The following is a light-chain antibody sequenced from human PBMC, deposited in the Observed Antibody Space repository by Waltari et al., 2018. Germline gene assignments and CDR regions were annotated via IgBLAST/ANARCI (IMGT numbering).Light chain of an antibody. CDR1: KNIRTH. Sequence: DLQMTQAPSSLTASIGDRVTITGRACKNIRTHVSWYQQKPGQAPKLLIYGASTVQRGVPSRFTRSGSGTVSTLTITSRQPEDFATYYWLQSSNMPRTFGPGASLDI. V-gene: IGKV1-39*01. CDR3: LQSSNMPRT. J-gene: IGKJ2*01. CDR2: GAS.